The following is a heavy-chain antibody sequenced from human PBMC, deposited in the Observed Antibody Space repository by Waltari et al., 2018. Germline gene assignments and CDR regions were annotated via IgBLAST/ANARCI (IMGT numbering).Heavy chain of an antibody. Sequence: EMQLVESGGGLVKPGESLRLPCAASGFTLSYYRMTWVRQRPGKGLEWVASISGDGRYVYYADSVKGRLTVSSDKAKNVLFLQVSSLTVEDTAVYYCARDSGGTIFGVGNWFDPWGQGTLVSVSS. CDR3: ARDSGGTIFGVGNWFDP. CDR1: GFTLSYYR. CDR2: ISGDGRYV. J-gene: IGHJ5*02. V-gene: IGHV3-21*02. D-gene: IGHD3-3*01.